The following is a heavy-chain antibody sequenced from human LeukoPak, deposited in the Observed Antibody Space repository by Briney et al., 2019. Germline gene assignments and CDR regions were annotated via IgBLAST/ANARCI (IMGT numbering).Heavy chain of an antibody. D-gene: IGHD3-10*01. V-gene: IGHV3-7*03. CDR1: GLTFSNYW. Sequence: GGSLRLSCAASGLTFSNYWMDWVRQAPGKGLEWVANIKQDGSEKNYVDSVKGRFIISRDNAKNSLYLQMNTLRADDTAVYYCARDGFRTGSNWGQGTLVTVSS. CDR2: IKQDGSEK. J-gene: IGHJ4*02. CDR3: ARDGFRTGSN.